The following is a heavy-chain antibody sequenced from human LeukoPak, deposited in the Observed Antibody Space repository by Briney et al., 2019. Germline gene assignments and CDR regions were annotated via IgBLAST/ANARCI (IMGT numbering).Heavy chain of an antibody. J-gene: IGHJ4*02. V-gene: IGHV1-18*04. CDR2: ISAYNGNT. D-gene: IGHD2-2*01. Sequence: ASVKVSCKASGYTFSGYGISWVRQAPGQGLEWMGWISAYNGNTNYAQKLQGRVTMTTDTSTSTAYMELRSLRSDDTAVYYCARGVGNIVVVPAYIDHWGQGTLVTVSS. CDR1: GYTFSGYG. CDR3: ARGVGNIVVVPAYIDH.